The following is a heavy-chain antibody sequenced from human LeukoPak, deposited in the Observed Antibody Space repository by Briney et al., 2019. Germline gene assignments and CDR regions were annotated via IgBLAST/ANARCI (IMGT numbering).Heavy chain of an antibody. CDR3: ARHPATIAARYDC. J-gene: IGHJ4*02. Sequence: SETLSLTCTVSDFSISSGYYWGWIRPPPGKGLEWIGSVYHSGTTYYNPSLKSRVTISIDTSKNQFSLKLNSVTAADTAVYYCARHPATIAARYDCWGQGTLVTVSS. V-gene: IGHV4-38-2*02. D-gene: IGHD6-6*01. CDR1: DFSISSGYY. CDR2: VYHSGTT.